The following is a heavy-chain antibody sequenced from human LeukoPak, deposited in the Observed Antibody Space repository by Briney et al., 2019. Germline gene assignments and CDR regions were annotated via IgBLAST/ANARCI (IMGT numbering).Heavy chain of an antibody. J-gene: IGHJ4*02. V-gene: IGHV4-59*08. CDR3: ATYTRHCSGGTCYSIDY. Sequence: PSETLSLTCTVSRDSISTYHWTWIRQPPGRGLEWIGYVYYDGGTNYNPSFKSRVTISLDASNNQFSLKLSSVTAADTATYYCATYTRHCSGGTCYSIDYWGQGTLVTVSS. CDR2: VYYDGGT. CDR1: RDSISTYH. D-gene: IGHD2-15*01.